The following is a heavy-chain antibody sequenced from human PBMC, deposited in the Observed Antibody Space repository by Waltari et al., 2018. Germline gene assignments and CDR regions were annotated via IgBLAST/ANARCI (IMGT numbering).Heavy chain of an antibody. Sequence: QVQLVQSGAAVKKPGSSVKASSKDSGGTFSSYAISWVRQAPGQGLEWMGGIIPIFGTANYAQKFQGRVTITTDESTSTAYMELSSLRSEDTAVYYCATSGYCSGGSCYNFDYWGQGTLVTVSS. CDR1: GGTFSSYA. CDR3: ATSGYCSGGSCYNFDY. D-gene: IGHD2-15*01. CDR2: IIPIFGTA. V-gene: IGHV1-69*05. J-gene: IGHJ4*02.